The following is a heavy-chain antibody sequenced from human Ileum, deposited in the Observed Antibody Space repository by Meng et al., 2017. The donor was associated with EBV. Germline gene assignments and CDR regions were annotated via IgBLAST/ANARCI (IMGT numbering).Heavy chain of an antibody. Sequence: QSPLKESAPTGVKPTQTLTLACTFSGFSLSTSGVGVGWIRQPPGKALEWLAMIYGQGDKHYSPSLTSRLTITKDTSKNQVVLTMTNMDSVDTATYYCALGPRQLLRGWFDSWGQGALVTVSS. CDR2: IYGQGDK. CDR3: ALGPRQLLRGWFDS. CDR1: GFSLSTSGVG. D-gene: IGHD6-13*01. V-gene: IGHV2-5*01. J-gene: IGHJ5*01.